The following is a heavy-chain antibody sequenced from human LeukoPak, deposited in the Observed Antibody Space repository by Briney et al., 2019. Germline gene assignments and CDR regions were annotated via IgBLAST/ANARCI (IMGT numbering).Heavy chain of an antibody. CDR2: ISPNTGAT. CDR1: GYTFTGYH. J-gene: IGHJ4*02. Sequence: ASVKVSCKPSGYTFTGYHIHWVRQAPGQRLEWLGWISPNTGATMFAHKFQDRVSMTRDTSIDTAYLELTSLTADDTALYYCARDRVGSGWPRPFYFEFWGQGTLVTVSS. CDR3: ARDRVGSGWPRPFYFEF. D-gene: IGHD6-19*01. V-gene: IGHV1-2*02.